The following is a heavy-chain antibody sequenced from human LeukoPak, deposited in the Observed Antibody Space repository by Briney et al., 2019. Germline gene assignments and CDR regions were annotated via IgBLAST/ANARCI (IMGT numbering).Heavy chain of an antibody. D-gene: IGHD3-22*01. CDR1: GGSISSGSYY. V-gene: IGHV4-61*02. J-gene: IGHJ4*02. CDR3: ARVDYYDRVDY. Sequence: SETLSLACTVSGGSISSGSYYWSWIRQPAGKGLEWIGRIYTSGSTNYNPSLKSRVTISVDTSKNQFSLKLSSVTAADTAVYYCARVDYYDRVDYWGQGTLVTVSS. CDR2: IYTSGST.